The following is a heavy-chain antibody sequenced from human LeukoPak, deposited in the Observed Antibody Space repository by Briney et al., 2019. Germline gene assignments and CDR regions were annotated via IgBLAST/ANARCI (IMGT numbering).Heavy chain of an antibody. Sequence: ASVTVSCKASGYTFTSYAMNWVRQAPGQGLEWMGWINTNTGNPTYAQGFTGRFVFSLDTSVSTAYLQISSLKAEDTAVYYCASSWAYDSSVWYYYGMDVWGQGTTVTVSS. D-gene: IGHD3-22*01. CDR1: GYTFTSYA. CDR2: INTNTGNP. V-gene: IGHV7-4-1*02. CDR3: ASSWAYDSSVWYYYGMDV. J-gene: IGHJ6*02.